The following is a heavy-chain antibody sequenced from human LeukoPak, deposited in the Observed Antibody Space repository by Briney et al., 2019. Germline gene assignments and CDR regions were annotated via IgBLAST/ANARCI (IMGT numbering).Heavy chain of an antibody. V-gene: IGHV1-69*13. Sequence: GASVKVSCKASGYTFTSYGISWVRQAPGQGLEWMGGIIPIFGTANYAQKFQGRVTITADESTSTAYMELSSLRSEDTAVYYCASGYYYDSSGYYRFDYWGQGTLVTVSS. CDR1: GYTFTSYG. CDR3: ASGYYYDSSGYYRFDY. D-gene: IGHD3-22*01. CDR2: IIPIFGTA. J-gene: IGHJ4*02.